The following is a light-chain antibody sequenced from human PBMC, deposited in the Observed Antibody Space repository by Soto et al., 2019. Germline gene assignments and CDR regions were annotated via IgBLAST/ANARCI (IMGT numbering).Light chain of an antibody. Sequence: EIVVTDSPGTLSLSPGARATLSCRASQRVSRNLAWYQQKPGQPPRLLIYGASSRATGVPDRFSGSGSGTDFTLTINRLEPEDFAVYFCQQYGSSPLTFGGGTKVDI. CDR2: GAS. CDR3: QQYGSSPLT. V-gene: IGKV3-20*01. CDR1: QRVSRN. J-gene: IGKJ4*01.